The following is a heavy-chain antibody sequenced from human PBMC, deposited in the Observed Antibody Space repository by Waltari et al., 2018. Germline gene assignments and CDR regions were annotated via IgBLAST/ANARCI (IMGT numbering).Heavy chain of an antibody. Sequence: QVQLVQSGAEVKKPGASVKVSCKASGYTFTSYDINWVRQATGQGLEWMGWLNPSRGTTGDALRFQGRVTMTRNTSISTAYMELSSLRSEDTAVYYCARKGRSNWNYGFRWDDYYYGMDVWGQGTTVTVSS. J-gene: IGHJ6*02. V-gene: IGHV1-8*01. CDR3: ARKGRSNWNYGFRWDDYYYGMDV. CDR1: GYTFTSYD. CDR2: LNPSRGTT. D-gene: IGHD1-7*01.